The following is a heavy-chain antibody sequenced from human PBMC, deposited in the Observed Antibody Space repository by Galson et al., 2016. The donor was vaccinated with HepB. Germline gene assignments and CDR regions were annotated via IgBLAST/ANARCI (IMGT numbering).Heavy chain of an antibody. CDR3: ARTTAQYHPLRPFDF. J-gene: IGHJ4*02. V-gene: IGHV3-30-3*01. D-gene: IGHD2-2*01. CDR2: ISYDGSNE. CDR1: GFTFSTYA. Sequence: SLRLSCAVSGFTFSTYAMHWVRQAPGKGLEWVAVISYDGSNEFYADSVKGRFTISRDNSMHTLYLQMTSLRLDDTAVYYCARTTAQYHPLRPFDFWGQGTMVTVSS.